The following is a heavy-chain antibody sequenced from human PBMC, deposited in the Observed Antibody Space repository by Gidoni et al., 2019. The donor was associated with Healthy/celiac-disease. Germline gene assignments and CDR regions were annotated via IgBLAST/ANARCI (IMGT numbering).Heavy chain of an antibody. CDR1: GFTFSNAW. Sequence: EVQLVESGGGLVKPGGSLSLSCAASGFTFSNAWMSWVRQAPGKGLEWVGRIKSKTDGGTTDYAAPVKGRFTISRDDSKNTLYLQMNSLKTEDTAVYYCTTLLGRYYDYVWGSYRPDYWGQGTLVTVSS. CDR3: TTLLGRYYDYVWGSYRPDY. V-gene: IGHV3-15*01. J-gene: IGHJ4*02. CDR2: IKSKTDGGTT. D-gene: IGHD3-16*02.